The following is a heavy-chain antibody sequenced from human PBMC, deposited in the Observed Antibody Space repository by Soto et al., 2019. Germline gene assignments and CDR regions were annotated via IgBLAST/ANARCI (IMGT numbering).Heavy chain of an antibody. Sequence: VASVKVSCKVSGYTLTELSMHWVRQAPGKGLEWMGGFDPEDGETIYAQKFQGRVTMTEDTSTDTAYMELSSLRSEDTAVYYCATGSRNRVPPYYYYGMDVLGQGTTVTVSS. CDR2: FDPEDGET. J-gene: IGHJ6*02. CDR1: GYTLTELS. CDR3: ATGSRNRVPPYYYYGMDV. V-gene: IGHV1-24*01.